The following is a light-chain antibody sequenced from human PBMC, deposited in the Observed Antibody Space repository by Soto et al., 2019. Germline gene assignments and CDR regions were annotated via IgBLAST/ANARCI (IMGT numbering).Light chain of an antibody. J-gene: IGLJ1*01. CDR3: SSYSTSCTLFV. CDR1: SSDVGGFNY. Sequence: QSVLTQPASVSGSPGQSITISCTGTSSDVGGFNYVSWYQHHPGKAPKLIIYDVTNRPSGVSNRFSGSKSGNTASLTISGLQAEDEADYYCSSYSTSCTLFVFGTGTKVTVL. CDR2: DVT. V-gene: IGLV2-14*01.